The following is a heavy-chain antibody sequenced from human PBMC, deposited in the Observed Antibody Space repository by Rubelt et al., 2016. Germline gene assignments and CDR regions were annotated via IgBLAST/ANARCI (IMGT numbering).Heavy chain of an antibody. D-gene: IGHD3-16*01. V-gene: IGHV3-48*01. J-gene: IGHJ4*02. CDR3: VRAWGQGDS. CDR2: ISSSSSPI. Sequence: ASGFTFSSYSMNWVRQASGKGLEWVSYISSSSSPIYYADSVKGRFTVSRDNAKYSLYLQMNSLRAEDTAVYYCVRAWGQGDSWGQGTLVTVSS. CDR1: GFTFSSYS.